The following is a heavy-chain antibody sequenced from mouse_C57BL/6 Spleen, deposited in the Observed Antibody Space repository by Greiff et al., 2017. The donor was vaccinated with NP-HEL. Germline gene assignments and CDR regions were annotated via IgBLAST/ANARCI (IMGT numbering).Heavy chain of an antibody. D-gene: IGHD2-5*01. CDR2: IYPGDGDT. CDR1: GYAFSSYW. CDR3: ARIYSNYAWFAY. V-gene: IGHV1-80*01. Sequence: QVQLQQSGAELVKPGASVKISCKASGYAFSSYWMNWVKQRPGKGLEWIGQIYPGDGDTNYNGKFKGKATLTADKSSSTAYMLLSILTSEDSAVYFLARIYSNYAWFAYWGQGTLVTVSA. J-gene: IGHJ3*01.